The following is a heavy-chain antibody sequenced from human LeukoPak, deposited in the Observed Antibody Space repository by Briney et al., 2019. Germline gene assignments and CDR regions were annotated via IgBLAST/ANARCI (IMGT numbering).Heavy chain of an antibody. J-gene: IGHJ5*02. V-gene: IGHV3-11*04. Sequence: GALRLSCAASGFTFSDYYMSWIRQAPGKGLEWVSYISSSGSTIYYADSVKGRFTISRDNGKNSLYLQMNSLRAEDTAVYYCARFVVTAIGEFDPWGQGTLVTVSS. D-gene: IGHD2-21*02. CDR3: ARFVVTAIGEFDP. CDR2: ISSSGSTI. CDR1: GFTFSDYY.